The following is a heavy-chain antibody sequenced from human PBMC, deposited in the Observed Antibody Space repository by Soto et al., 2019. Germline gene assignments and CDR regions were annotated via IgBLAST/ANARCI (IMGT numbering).Heavy chain of an antibody. CDR3: ARVSSSTSCYYDYYYGMDV. D-gene: IGHD2-2*01. Sequence: ASVKVSCKASGYTFTSYGISWVRQAPGQGLEWMGWISAYNGNTNYAQKLQGRVTMTTDTSTSTAYMELRSLRSDDTAVYYRARVSSSTSCYYDYYYGMDVWGQGTTVTISS. CDR1: GYTFTSYG. V-gene: IGHV1-18*01. CDR2: ISAYNGNT. J-gene: IGHJ6*02.